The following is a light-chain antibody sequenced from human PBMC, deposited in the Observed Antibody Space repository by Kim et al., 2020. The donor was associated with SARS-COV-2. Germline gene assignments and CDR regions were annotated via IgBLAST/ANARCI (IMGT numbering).Light chain of an antibody. CDR1: SLRTYF. CDR2: GKD. CDR3: ASRDSSGNLFV. Sequence: SSELTQDPSVSVALGQTVWISCQGDSLRTYFAYWYQQKPGQAPKLVIYGKDKRPSGIPARFSGSGSGNTASLTITGPQAEDEADYYCASRDSSGNLFVFGSGNKVTVL. J-gene: IGLJ1*01. V-gene: IGLV3-19*01.